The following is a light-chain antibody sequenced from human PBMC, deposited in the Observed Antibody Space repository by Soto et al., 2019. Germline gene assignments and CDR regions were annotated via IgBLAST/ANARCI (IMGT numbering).Light chain of an antibody. CDR1: QSIRSL. V-gene: IGKV3-11*01. Sequence: VVLTQSSVSLSLSPGGMATLSCSASQSIRSLLDWYQQKPGKAPRLLIYDAYNWHTGIPPRFSGSGSGTDFTLTISSLEPEDSAVYYCQQSYMWPITFGQGTRLEIK. J-gene: IGKJ5*01. CDR2: DAY. CDR3: QQSYMWPIT.